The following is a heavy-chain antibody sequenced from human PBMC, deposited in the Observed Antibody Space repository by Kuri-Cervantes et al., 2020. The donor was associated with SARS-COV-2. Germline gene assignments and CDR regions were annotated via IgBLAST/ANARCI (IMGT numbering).Heavy chain of an antibody. CDR1: GGSLKSGNYY. CDR2: IYYTGDAVYPSGST. V-gene: IGHV4-61*01. J-gene: IGHJ4*02. D-gene: IGHD4-17*01. Sequence: GSLRLSCTVSGGSLKSGNYYWSWIRQSPGKGLEWIGYIYYTGDAVYPSGSTNYKPSLESRITISADTSRNQFSLRLSSVTASDTAAYYCARGASYGDFDYWGQGTLVTVSS. CDR3: ARGASYGDFDY.